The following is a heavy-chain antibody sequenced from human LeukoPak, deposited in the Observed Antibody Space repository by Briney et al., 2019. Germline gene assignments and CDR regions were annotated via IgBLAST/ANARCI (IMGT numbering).Heavy chain of an antibody. CDR1: GFTLSSYA. V-gene: IGHV3-30*18. CDR2: ITYVESHN. D-gene: IGHD6-13*01. Sequence: PGGSLRLSCAASGFTLSSYAMHWVRQAPGKGLEWVAFITYVESHNYHADSVKGRFTTATDKYKNTMYLQMNSLRGEDTSVYYCAKGQLVDYW. J-gene: IGHJ4*01. CDR3: AKGQLVDY.